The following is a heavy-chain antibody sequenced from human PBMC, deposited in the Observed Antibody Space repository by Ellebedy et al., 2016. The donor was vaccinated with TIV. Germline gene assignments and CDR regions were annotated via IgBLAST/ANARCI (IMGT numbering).Heavy chain of an antibody. Sequence: SETLSLTCTVSGGSISSYHWSWIRQPLGKGLEWIGYIYYSGTSKYNASLKSRVTISVDTSKNQFSLKLSSVTAADTAVYYCARLKAVRDISMYNYFDSWGQGTLVTVSS. CDR2: IYYSGTS. V-gene: IGHV4-59*01. J-gene: IGHJ5*01. CDR3: ARLKAVRDISMYNYFDS. D-gene: IGHD5-12*01. CDR1: GGSISSYH.